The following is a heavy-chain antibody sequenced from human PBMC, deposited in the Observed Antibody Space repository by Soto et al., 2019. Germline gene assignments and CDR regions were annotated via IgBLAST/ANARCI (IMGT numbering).Heavy chain of an antibody. V-gene: IGHV3-30*18. D-gene: IGHD3-9*01. J-gene: IGHJ4*02. CDR3: AKEHILTGPFAY. Sequence: LRLSCAASGFIFGSYGMHWVRQAPGKGLEWVAVISYDGSNKYYADSVKGRFTISRDNSKNTLYLQMNSMRAEDTAVYYCAKEHILTGPFAYWGQGTLVTVSS. CDR2: ISYDGSNK. CDR1: GFIFGSYG.